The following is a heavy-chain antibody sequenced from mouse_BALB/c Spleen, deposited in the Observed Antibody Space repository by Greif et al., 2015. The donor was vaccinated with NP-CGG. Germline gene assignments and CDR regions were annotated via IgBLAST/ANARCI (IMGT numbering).Heavy chain of an antibody. V-gene: IGHV5-17*02. CDR1: GFTFSSFG. CDR3: ARGVYYDYDEAWFAY. D-gene: IGHD2-4*01. Sequence: EVNVVESGGGLVQPGGSRKLSCAASGFTFSSFGMHWVRQAPEKGLEWVAYISSGSSTIYYADTVKGRFTISRDNPKNTLFLQMTSLRSEDTAMYYCARGVYYDYDEAWFAYWGQGTLVTVSA. CDR2: ISSGSSTI. J-gene: IGHJ3*01.